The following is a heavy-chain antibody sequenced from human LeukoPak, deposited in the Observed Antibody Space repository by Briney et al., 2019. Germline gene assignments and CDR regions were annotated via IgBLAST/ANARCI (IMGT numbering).Heavy chain of an antibody. CDR1: GFTFSDYY. CDR3: ARDPDIVVVPA. J-gene: IGHJ5*02. CDR2: ISSSGSTI. Sequence: GRSLRLSCAASGFTFSDYYMSWIRQAPGKGLEWVSYISSSGSTIYYADSVKGRFTISRDNAKNSLYLQMNSLRAEDTAVYYCARDPDIVVVPAWGQGTLVTASS. D-gene: IGHD2-2*01. V-gene: IGHV3-11*01.